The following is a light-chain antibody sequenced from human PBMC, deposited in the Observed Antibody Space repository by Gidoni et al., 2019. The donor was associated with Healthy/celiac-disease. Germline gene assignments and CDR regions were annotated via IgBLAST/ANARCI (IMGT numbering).Light chain of an antibody. CDR3: SSYAGSNNFGYV. Sequence: QSALTQPPSESGSPGQSVTISCTGTSSDVGGYHYVSWYQQRPGKAPKLMIYEVSQRPSGVPDRFSGSKSGNTASLTVSGLQAEDEADYYCSSYAGSNNFGYVFGTGTKVTVL. V-gene: IGLV2-8*01. CDR1: SSDVGGYHY. CDR2: EVS. J-gene: IGLJ1*01.